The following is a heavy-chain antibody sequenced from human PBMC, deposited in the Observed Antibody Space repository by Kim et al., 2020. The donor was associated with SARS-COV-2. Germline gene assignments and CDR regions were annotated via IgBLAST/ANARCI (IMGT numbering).Heavy chain of an antibody. CDR1: GGSISSSSYY. V-gene: IGHV4-39*01. CDR2: IYYSGST. Sequence: SETLSLTCTVSGGSISSSSYYWGWIRQPPGKGLEWIGSIYYSGSTYYNPSLKSRVTISVDTSKNQFSLKLSSVTAADTAVYYCARVGAVVVAAIARGDDAFDIWGQGTMVTVSS. D-gene: IGHD2-15*01. J-gene: IGHJ3*02. CDR3: ARVGAVVVAAIARGDDAFDI.